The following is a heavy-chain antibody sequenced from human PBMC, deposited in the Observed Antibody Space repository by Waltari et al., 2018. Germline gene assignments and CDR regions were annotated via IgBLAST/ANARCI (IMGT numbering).Heavy chain of an antibody. CDR1: GGSISSYY. J-gene: IGHJ4*02. V-gene: IGHV4-59*01. CDR3: ARGEAARLFDY. Sequence: QVQLQESGPGLVKPSETLSLTCTVSGGSISSYYWSWIRQPPGKGLEWIGYIYYSGSTNYNPSLKSRVTISVDTSKNQFSLKLSSVTAADTAVYYCARGEAARLFDYWGQGTLVTVSS. CDR2: IYYSGST. D-gene: IGHD6-6*01.